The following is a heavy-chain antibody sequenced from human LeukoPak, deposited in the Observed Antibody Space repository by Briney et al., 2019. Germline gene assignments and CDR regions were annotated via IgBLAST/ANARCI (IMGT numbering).Heavy chain of an antibody. Sequence: GESLKISCKGSGYSFTSYWMGWVRQMPGRGLEWMGIIYPGDSDTRCSPSFQGQVTISADKSISTAYLQWSSLKASDTAMYYCARHLSSGYDYNNWFDPWGQGTLVTVSS. CDR3: ARHLSSGYDYNNWFDP. D-gene: IGHD5-12*01. CDR1: GYSFTSYW. J-gene: IGHJ5*02. CDR2: IYPGDSDT. V-gene: IGHV5-51*01.